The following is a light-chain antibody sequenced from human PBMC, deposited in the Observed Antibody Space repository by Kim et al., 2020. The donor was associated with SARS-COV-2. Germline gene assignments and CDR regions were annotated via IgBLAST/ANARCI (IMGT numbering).Light chain of an antibody. CDR3: VLYMGSGIWV. J-gene: IGLJ3*02. CDR2: STN. CDR1: SRSVSTGNS. Sequence: GRTVPRTCGLTSRSVSTGNSPSWYQQTPVQPPRTLIYSTNTRSSGVPDRFSGSILGNKAALTITGAQADDESDYYCVLYMGSGIWVFGGGTKVTVL. V-gene: IGLV8-61*01.